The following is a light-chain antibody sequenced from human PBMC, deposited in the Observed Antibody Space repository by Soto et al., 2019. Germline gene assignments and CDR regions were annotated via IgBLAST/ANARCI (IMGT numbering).Light chain of an antibody. V-gene: IGLV2-14*01. J-gene: IGLJ1*01. Sequence: QSVLTQPASVSGSPGQSITISCTGTSSDIGAYNYVSWYQQHPGKAPKLMIYEVSDRPSGVSNRFSGSESGNTASLTISGLQAEDEADYYCSSYTSISTLVFGSGTKVTVL. CDR2: EVS. CDR3: SSYTSISTLV. CDR1: SSDIGAYNY.